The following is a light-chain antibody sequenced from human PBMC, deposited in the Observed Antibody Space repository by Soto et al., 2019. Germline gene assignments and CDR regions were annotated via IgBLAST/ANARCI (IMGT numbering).Light chain of an antibody. V-gene: IGLV2-14*01. J-gene: IGLJ1*01. CDR2: DVT. Sequence: QSDLTQPASVSGSPGQSITISCTGTSSDVGGYNFVSWYQQHPDKAPKLMIYDVTNRTSGVSNRFSGSKSGNTASLTISGLQAEDEADYYCSSYTIISTYVFGTGTKLTVL. CDR3: SSYTIISTYV. CDR1: SSDVGGYNF.